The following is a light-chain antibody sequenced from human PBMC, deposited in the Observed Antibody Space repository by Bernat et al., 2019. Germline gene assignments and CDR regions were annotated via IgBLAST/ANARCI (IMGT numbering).Light chain of an antibody. J-gene: IGKJ5*01. CDR1: QSVSSSY. V-gene: IGKV3-20*01. Sequence: EIVLTQSPGTLSLSPGERATLSCRASQSVSSSYLAWYQQRPGQAPRLVIYGASTRATGIPDRFSGSGSGTDFNITISRLEPEDFAVYYCQQFGTSYFTFGQGTRLEIK. CDR2: GAS. CDR3: QQFGTSYFT.